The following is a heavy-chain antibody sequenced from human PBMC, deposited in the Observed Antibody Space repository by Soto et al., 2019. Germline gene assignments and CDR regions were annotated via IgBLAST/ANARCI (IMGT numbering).Heavy chain of an antibody. D-gene: IGHD3-22*01. J-gene: IGHJ6*02. Sequence: SETLSLTCTVSGGSISSYYWSWIRQPAGKGLEWIGRIYTSGSTNYNPSLKSRVTMSVDTSKNQFSLKLSSVTAADTAVYYCAREGGYYDSSGSGVYHYYGVDVWGQGTTVTVSS. CDR1: GGSISSYY. V-gene: IGHV4-4*07. CDR2: IYTSGST. CDR3: AREGGYYDSSGSGVYHYYGVDV.